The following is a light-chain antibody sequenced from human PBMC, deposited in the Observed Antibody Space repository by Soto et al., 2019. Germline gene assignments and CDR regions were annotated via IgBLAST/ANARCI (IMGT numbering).Light chain of an antibody. CDR1: SSDIGDYNY. CDR2: DVS. CDR3: CSYTRSGTLN. V-gene: IGLV2-14*01. Sequence: QSVLTQPASVSGSPGQSITISCVGTSSDIGDYNYVSWYQQHPGKVPKVIIYDVSNRPSGVSYRFSATKSGNTASLTISGLHSQYETDNYCCSYTRSGTLNFGPGTKV. J-gene: IGLJ1*01.